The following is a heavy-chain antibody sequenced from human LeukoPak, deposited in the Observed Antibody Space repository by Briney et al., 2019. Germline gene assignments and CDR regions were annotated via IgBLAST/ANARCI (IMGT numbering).Heavy chain of an antibody. CDR1: GFTFSDHY. V-gene: IGHV3-72*01. Sequence: GGSLRLSCAASGFTFSDHYMDWVRQAPGKGLEWVGRTRNKANSYTTEYAASVKGRFTISRDDSKNSLYLQMNSLKTEDTAVYYCARGIVGAARGAFDIWGQGTMVTASS. CDR2: TRNKANSYTT. CDR3: ARGIVGAARGAFDI. D-gene: IGHD1-26*01. J-gene: IGHJ3*02.